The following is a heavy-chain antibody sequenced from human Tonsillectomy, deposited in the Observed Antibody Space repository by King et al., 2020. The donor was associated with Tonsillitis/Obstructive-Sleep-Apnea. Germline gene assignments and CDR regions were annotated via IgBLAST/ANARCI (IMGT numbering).Heavy chain of an antibody. CDR2: INWDGDSA. CDR3: VKDRRGGGLPGTTGYGMDV. Sequence: VQLVESGGVVVQPGGSLRLSCAASGFTFENYTMHWVRQAPGKGLEWVSLINWDGDSAYYADSVKGRFTISRDNSENSLHLQMNSLRTEDTALYKCVKDRRGGGLPGTTGYGMDVWGQGTTVTVSS. CDR1: GFTFENYT. J-gene: IGHJ6*02. D-gene: IGHD1-7*01. V-gene: IGHV3-43*01.